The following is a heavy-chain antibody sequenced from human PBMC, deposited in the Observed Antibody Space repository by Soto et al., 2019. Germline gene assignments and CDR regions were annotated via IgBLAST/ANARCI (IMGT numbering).Heavy chain of an antibody. D-gene: IGHD6-13*01. CDR3: ARMGYSSNWYNPTVAGAGGIDY. CDR2: IYYSGNT. J-gene: IGHJ4*02. CDR1: GGSIRSFY. Sequence: SETLSLTCTVSGGSIRSFYWSWIRQPPGQGLEWIGYIYYSGNTNYNSSLKSRVTISIDTSKNQFSLKLSSVTAADTAVYYCARMGYSSNWYNPTVAGAGGIDYWGQGTLVTVSS. V-gene: IGHV4-59*01.